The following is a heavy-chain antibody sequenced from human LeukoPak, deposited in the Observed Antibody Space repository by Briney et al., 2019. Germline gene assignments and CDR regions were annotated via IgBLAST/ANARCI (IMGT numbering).Heavy chain of an antibody. V-gene: IGHV3-7*03. D-gene: IGHD1-26*01. J-gene: IGHJ2*01. CDR3: ARDSAAIVRYFDL. CDR2: MNPDGTKK. Sequence: PGGSLRLSCGASGFTFSRYWMTWVRQAPGKGLEWVASMNPDGTKKNYVDSVKGRFTISRDNTDNSLYLQMNSLRAEDTAVYYCARDSAAIVRYFDLWGRGTLVTVSS. CDR1: GFTFSRYW.